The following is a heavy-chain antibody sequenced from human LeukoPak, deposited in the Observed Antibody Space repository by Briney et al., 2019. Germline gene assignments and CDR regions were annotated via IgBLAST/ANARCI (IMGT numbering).Heavy chain of an antibody. CDR1: GGSISSYY. CDR2: IYYSGST. CDR3: ASTSSCSGGSCYYFDY. Sequence: SETLSLTCTVSGGSISSYYWSWIRQPPGKGLEWIGYIYYSGSTNYNPSLKSRVTISVDTSKNQFSLKLSSVTAADTAVYYCASTSSCSGGSCYYFDYWGQGTLVTVSS. J-gene: IGHJ4*02. V-gene: IGHV4-59*12. D-gene: IGHD2-15*01.